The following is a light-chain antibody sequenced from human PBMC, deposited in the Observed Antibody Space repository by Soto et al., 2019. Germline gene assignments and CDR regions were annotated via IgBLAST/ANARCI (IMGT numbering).Light chain of an antibody. Sequence: DVQMTQTPSSLSASVGDRVILTCRASQSIGNWLAWYQQKPGKAPKLLIYKASSLESGVPTRFSGSGSGTDFTLTISSLQPEDFDTYSCQQYIGYVFGPGTTVDIK. J-gene: IGKJ3*01. V-gene: IGKV1-5*03. CDR2: KAS. CDR3: QQYIGYV. CDR1: QSIGNW.